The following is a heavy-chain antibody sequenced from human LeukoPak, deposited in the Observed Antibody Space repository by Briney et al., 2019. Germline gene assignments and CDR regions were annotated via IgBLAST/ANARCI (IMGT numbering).Heavy chain of an antibody. J-gene: IGHJ4*02. CDR3: ARDPRTVRI. V-gene: IGHV3-48*04. D-gene: IGHD1-1*01. Sequence: GGSLRLSCAASGFTFSSYWMSWVRQAPGKGLEWPSYISGNGGVIQYADSVKGRFTISRDNAKNLLYLQMDSLRVEDTAIYYCARDPRTVRIWGQGTLVTVSS. CDR1: GFTFSSYW. CDR2: ISGNGGVI.